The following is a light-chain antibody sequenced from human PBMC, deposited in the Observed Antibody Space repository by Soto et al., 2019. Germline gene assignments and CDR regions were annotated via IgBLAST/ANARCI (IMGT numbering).Light chain of an antibody. J-gene: IGLJ1*01. CDR2: GNS. CDR3: QSYDSSLSALYV. V-gene: IGLV1-40*01. Sequence: QPVLTQPPSVSGAPGQRVTISCTGSSSNIGAGYDVHWYQQLPGTASKLLIYGNSNRPSGVPDRFSGSKSGTSASLAITGLQAEDEADYYCQSYDSSLSALYVFGTGTKLTVL. CDR1: SSNIGAGYD.